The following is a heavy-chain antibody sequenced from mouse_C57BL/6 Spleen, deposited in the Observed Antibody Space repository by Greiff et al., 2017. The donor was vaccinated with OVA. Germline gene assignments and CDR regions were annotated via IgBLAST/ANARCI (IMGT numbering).Heavy chain of an antibody. CDR3: ARAPFDY. CDR2: IDPSDSYT. J-gene: IGHJ2*01. CDR1: GYTFTSYW. Sequence: QVQLQQSGAELVMPGASVKLSCKASGYTFTSYWMHWVKQRPGQGLEWIGEIDPSDSYTNYNQKFKGKSTLTVDKSSSTAYMQLSSLTSEDSAVYYCARAPFDYWGLGTTLTVSS. V-gene: IGHV1-69*01.